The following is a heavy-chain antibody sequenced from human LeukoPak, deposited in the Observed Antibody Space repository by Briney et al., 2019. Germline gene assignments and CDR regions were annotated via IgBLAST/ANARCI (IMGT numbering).Heavy chain of an antibody. D-gene: IGHD3-16*01. Sequence: GASVKVSCKASGYTFTGYYMHWVRQAPGQGLEWMGIINPSGGSTSYAQKFQGRVTMTRDTSTSTVYMELSSLRSEDTAVYYCARDQGAGYFDYWGQGTLVTVSS. V-gene: IGHV1-46*01. CDR1: GYTFTGYY. CDR3: ARDQGAGYFDY. J-gene: IGHJ4*02. CDR2: INPSGGST.